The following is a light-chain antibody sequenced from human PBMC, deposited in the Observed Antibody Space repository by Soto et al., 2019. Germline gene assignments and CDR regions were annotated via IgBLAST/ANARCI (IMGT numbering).Light chain of an antibody. V-gene: IGKV3-11*01. CDR3: QQRNNWPLT. J-gene: IGKJ4*02. Sequence: ETELTQSPATLPLSPGERATISCRASRSISTYLAWYQQKPGQAPRLLIYEALNRATGIPARFSGSGSGTDFTLTISSLEPEDCAVYYCQQRNNWPLTFGGGTKVDIK. CDR1: RSISTY. CDR2: EAL.